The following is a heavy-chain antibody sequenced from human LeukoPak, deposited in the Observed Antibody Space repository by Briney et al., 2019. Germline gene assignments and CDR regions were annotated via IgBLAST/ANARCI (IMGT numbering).Heavy chain of an antibody. V-gene: IGHV1-18*01. Sequence: ASVKVSCKASGYTFTSYGINWVRQAPRQGLEWMGGISAYNGKTNYVQKFQGRVTMTTDTSTSTAYMELRSLRSDDTAVYYCARGGVIEFDPWGQGTLVTVSS. CDR1: GYTFTSYG. CDR3: ARGGVIEFDP. J-gene: IGHJ5*02. CDR2: ISAYNGKT. D-gene: IGHD3-10*01.